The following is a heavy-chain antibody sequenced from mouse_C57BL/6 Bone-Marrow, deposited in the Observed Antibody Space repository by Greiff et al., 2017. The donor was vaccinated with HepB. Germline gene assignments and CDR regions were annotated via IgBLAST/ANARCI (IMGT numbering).Heavy chain of an antibody. CDR3: AREGTTVVAKYWYFDV. Sequence: QVTLKESGPGILQSSQTLSLTCSFSGFSLSTSGMGVSWIRQPSGKGLEWLAHIYWDDDKRYNPSLKSRLTISKDTSRNQVFLKITSVDTADTATYYCAREGTTVVAKYWYFDVWGTGTTVTVSS. CDR1: GFSLSTSGMG. V-gene: IGHV8-12*01. D-gene: IGHD1-1*01. J-gene: IGHJ1*03. CDR2: IYWDDDK.